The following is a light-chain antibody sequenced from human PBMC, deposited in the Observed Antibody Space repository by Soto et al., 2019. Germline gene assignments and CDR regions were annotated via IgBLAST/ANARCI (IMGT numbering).Light chain of an antibody. J-gene: IGLJ3*02. CDR2: RVI. CDR1: SSDIGRYDH. CDR3: SSYTGGTPMV. V-gene: IGLV2-14*03. Sequence: QSALTQPASVSGSPGQSITISCTGTSSDIGRYDHVSWYQQFPGKAPKLMIYRVINRPSGVSDRFSGSKSGNSASLSISGPQAGDGAEYFCSSYTGGTPMVFGGGTQLTV.